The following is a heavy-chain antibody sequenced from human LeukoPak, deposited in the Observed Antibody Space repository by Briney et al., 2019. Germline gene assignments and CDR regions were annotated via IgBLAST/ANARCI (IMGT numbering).Heavy chain of an antibody. Sequence: GRSLRLSCAASGFTFSSYAMHWVRQAPGKGLEWVAVISYDGSNKYYADSVKGRSTISRDNSKNTLYLQMNSLRAEDTAVYYCASLGDWSADYWGQGTLVTVSS. CDR3: ASLGDWSADY. CDR1: GFTFSSYA. V-gene: IGHV3-30*04. D-gene: IGHD3-9*01. J-gene: IGHJ4*02. CDR2: ISYDGSNK.